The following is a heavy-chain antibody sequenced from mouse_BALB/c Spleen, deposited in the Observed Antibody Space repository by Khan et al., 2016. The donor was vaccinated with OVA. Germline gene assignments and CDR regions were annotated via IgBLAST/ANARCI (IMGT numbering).Heavy chain of an antibody. V-gene: IGHV1-4*01. CDR3: SRTHER. Sequence: QVQLQQSGAELARPGASVKLSCKSSGFTFPSYTMPWVKQRPGQGLEWIGYINPSSGYTKYNQKFKDKATLTADKSSTTAHMALSSRTSADSAVYFCSRTHERWGQGTTLTVSS. J-gene: IGHJ2*01. CDR2: INPSSGYT. CDR1: GFTFPSYT.